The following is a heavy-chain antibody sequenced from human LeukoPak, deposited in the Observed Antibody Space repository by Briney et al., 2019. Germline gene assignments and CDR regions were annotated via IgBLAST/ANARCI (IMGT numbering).Heavy chain of an antibody. D-gene: IGHD6-13*01. Sequence: GGSLRLSCAASGFTFDDYGMSWVRQAPGKGLEWVAGINWNGGSTGYADSVKGRFTISRDNAKNSLYLQMNSLRAEDTALYYCARGTLKAAATDFDYWGQGTLVTVSS. V-gene: IGHV3-20*04. CDR2: INWNGGST. CDR1: GFTFDDYG. J-gene: IGHJ4*02. CDR3: ARGTLKAAATDFDY.